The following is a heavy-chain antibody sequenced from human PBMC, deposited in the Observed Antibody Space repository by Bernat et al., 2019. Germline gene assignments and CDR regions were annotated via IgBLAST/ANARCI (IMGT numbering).Heavy chain of an antibody. Sequence: QVQLVESGGGVVKPGRSLRLSCAASGFTFSSYGMHWVRQAPGKGLEWVAVIWNDSSNKYYADSVKGRFTVSRDNSKSTLFLQMNSLRVEDTAVYYCGRACAYCSSTSMDDWGQGTLVTVSS. J-gene: IGHJ1*01. CDR1: GFTFSSYG. D-gene: IGHD2-2*01. V-gene: IGHV3-33*03. CDR2: IWNDSSNK. CDR3: GRACAYCSSTSMDD.